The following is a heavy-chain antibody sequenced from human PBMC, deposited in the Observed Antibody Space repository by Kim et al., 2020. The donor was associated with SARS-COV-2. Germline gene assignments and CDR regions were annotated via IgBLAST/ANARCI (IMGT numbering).Heavy chain of an antibody. J-gene: IGHJ4*02. CDR3: ARRRHESFYFDN. Sequence: GESLKISCKGSGYSFSSYWIGWVRQMPGKGLEWMGIIYPGDSDTRYSPSSRGQVTISADKSISTAYLQWSSLKASDTAIYYCARRRHESFYFDNWDQGALVTVSS. CDR2: IYPGDSDT. V-gene: IGHV5-51*01. CDR1: GYSFSSYW.